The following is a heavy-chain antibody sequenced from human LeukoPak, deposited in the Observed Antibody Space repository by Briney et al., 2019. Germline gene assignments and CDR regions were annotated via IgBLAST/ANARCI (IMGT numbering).Heavy chain of an antibody. D-gene: IGHD2-15*01. V-gene: IGHV3-74*01. Sequence: PGGSLRLSCVGSGFIFSRYWMHWVRQAPGKGLVGVSRINSDGSATEYADSVKGRFTIPRDNAKNTLYMQMNSLRPEDTAVYYCVRLLDSDYWGQGTLVTVSS. CDR2: INSDGSAT. CDR3: VRLLDSDY. J-gene: IGHJ4*02. CDR1: GFIFSRYW.